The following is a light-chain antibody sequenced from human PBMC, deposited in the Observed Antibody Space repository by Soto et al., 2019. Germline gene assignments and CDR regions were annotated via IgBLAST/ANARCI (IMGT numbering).Light chain of an antibody. CDR2: GAS. J-gene: IGKJ1*01. V-gene: IGKV3-20*01. CDR1: QSVSSSY. Sequence: IVFTQSPSTLSLSPGERATLSCRASQSVSSSYLAWYQQKPGQASRLLIYGASSRATGIPDRFSGSGSGTDFTLTISRLEPEDFAVYYCQQYGSSPRTFGQGTKVDIK. CDR3: QQYGSSPRT.